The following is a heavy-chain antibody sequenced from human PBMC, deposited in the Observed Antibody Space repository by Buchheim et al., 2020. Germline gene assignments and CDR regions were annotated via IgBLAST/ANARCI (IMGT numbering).Heavy chain of an antibody. Sequence: QVQLVESGGGVVQPGRSLRLSCAASGFTFSSYAMHWVRQAPGKGLEWVAVISYDGSNKYYADSVKGRFTISRDNSKNTLYLQMNSLRAEDTAVYYCARGDAAAADPEDYWGQGTL. CDR1: GFTFSSYA. CDR2: ISYDGSNK. D-gene: IGHD6-13*01. CDR3: ARGDAAAADPEDY. V-gene: IGHV3-30-3*01. J-gene: IGHJ4*02.